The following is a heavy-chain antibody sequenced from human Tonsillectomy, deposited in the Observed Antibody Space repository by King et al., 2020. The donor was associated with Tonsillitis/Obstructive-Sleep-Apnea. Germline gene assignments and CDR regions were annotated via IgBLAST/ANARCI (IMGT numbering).Heavy chain of an antibody. Sequence: QLQESGPGLVKPSETLSLTCTVSGGSISSYYWSWIRQPPGKGLEWIGYIYYSGSTNYNPSLKSRVTISVDTSRNQFSLRLSPVTAADTAVYYCARQYNVYNWFDPWGQGTLVTVSS. CDR3: ARQYNVYNWFDP. CDR2: IYYSGST. D-gene: IGHD5/OR15-5a*01. V-gene: IGHV4-59*08. CDR1: GGSISSYY. J-gene: IGHJ5*02.